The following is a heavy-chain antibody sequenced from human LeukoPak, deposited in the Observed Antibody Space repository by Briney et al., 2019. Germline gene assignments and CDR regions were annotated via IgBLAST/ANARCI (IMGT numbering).Heavy chain of an antibody. V-gene: IGHV4-59*12. CDR1: GGSISSYS. D-gene: IGHD6-19*01. CDR3: ARRITGYSSGWAY. Sequence: SETLSLTCTVSGGSISSYSWSWIRQPPGKGLEWIGYIYYSGSTNYNPSLKSRVTISVDTSKNQFSLRLSSVTAADTAVYYCARRITGYSSGWAYWGQGTLVTVSS. CDR2: IYYSGST. J-gene: IGHJ4*02.